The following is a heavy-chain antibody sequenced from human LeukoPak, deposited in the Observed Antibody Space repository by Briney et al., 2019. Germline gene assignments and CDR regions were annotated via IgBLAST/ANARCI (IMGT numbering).Heavy chain of an antibody. CDR1: GGSIISSDYH. D-gene: IGHD3-22*01. V-gene: IGHV4-39*01. Sequence: SETLSLTCTVSGGSIISSDYHWGWVRQPPGKGLEWIGTISFSGNTDYNPSLRGRVTISVDTSNNQFSLRLGSVTAADTAVYYCARRGYDSSGYYYAYWGQGTLVTVSS. CDR3: ARRGYDSSGYYYAY. J-gene: IGHJ4*02. CDR2: ISFSGNT.